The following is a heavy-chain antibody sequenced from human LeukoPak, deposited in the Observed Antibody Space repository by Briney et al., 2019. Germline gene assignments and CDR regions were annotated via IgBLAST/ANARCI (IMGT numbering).Heavy chain of an antibody. V-gene: IGHV3-74*01. CDR2: INSGGSRT. CDR1: GFTLRSHW. CDR3: VRNSEEYVRGSYRYADAFDI. J-gene: IGHJ3*02. Sequence: GGSLRLSCVASGFTLRSHWMHWVRQAPGKGLMWVSRINSGGSRTDYADSVKGRFSISRDNAKNTLFLQMSSLRGEDTAVYYCVRNSEEYVRGSYRYADAFDIWGQGTMVTVTS. D-gene: IGHD3-16*02.